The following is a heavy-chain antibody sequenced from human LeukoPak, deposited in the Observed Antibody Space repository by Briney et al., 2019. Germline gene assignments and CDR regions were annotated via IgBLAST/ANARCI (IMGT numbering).Heavy chain of an antibody. V-gene: IGHV3-30*18. J-gene: IGHJ4*02. CDR3: AKGEYETDY. D-gene: IGHD6-6*01. CDR1: GFSFINYG. CDR2: ISYDGSNK. Sequence: GGSLRLSCASSGFSFINYGMHWVRQAPGKGLEWVALISYDGSNKYYAASVKGRFTISRDNSKNTLYLQMNSLRGEDTAVYYCAKGEYETDYWGQGTLVTVSS.